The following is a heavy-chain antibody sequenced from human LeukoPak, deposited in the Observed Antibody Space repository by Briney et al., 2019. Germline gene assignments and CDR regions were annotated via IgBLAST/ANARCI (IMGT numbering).Heavy chain of an antibody. CDR2: ISSSSGYI. J-gene: IGHJ4*02. Sequence: GGSLRLSCAASGFTFSDYYMSWIRQAPGKGLEWVSYISSSSGYIKYADSVKGRFTISRDNAKNSLYLQINSLRAEDTAVYYCARERSGSYDYWGQGTLVTVSS. CDR1: GFTFSDYY. D-gene: IGHD1-26*01. V-gene: IGHV3-11*05. CDR3: ARERSGSYDY.